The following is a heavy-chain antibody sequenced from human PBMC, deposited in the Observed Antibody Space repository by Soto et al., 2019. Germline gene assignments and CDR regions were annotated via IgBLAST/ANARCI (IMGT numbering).Heavy chain of an antibody. CDR2: IIPIFGTA. D-gene: IGHD3-3*01. Sequence: SGKVSCKASGGTFSSYAFSWVRQAPGQGLEWMGGIIPIFGTANYAQKFQGRVTITADKSTSTAYMELSSLRSEDTAVYYCARGERFLEWFPPSWFDPWG. J-gene: IGHJ5*02. CDR1: GGTFSSYA. CDR3: ARGERFLEWFPPSWFDP. V-gene: IGHV1-69*06.